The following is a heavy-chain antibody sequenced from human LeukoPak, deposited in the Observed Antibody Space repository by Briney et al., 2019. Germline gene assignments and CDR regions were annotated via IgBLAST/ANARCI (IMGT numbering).Heavy chain of an antibody. V-gene: IGHV1-24*01. J-gene: IGHJ6*02. CDR1: GYTLTELS. CDR3: ATDVRFLEWFGRLDV. D-gene: IGHD3-3*01. Sequence: ASVKVSCKVSGYTLTELSMHWVRQAPGKGLEWMGSFGPEDGETIYAQKFQGRLTITEDTSTDTAYLELSSLRSEDTAVYYCATDVRFLEWFGRLDVWGQGTTVTVSS. CDR2: FGPEDGET.